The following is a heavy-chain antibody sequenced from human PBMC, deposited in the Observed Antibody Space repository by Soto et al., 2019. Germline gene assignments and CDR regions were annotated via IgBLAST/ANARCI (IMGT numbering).Heavy chain of an antibody. J-gene: IGHJ6*02. CDR3: ARDPFIPGTYGMDV. D-gene: IGHD1-26*01. CDR1: GFTFSSYG. V-gene: IGHV3-33*01. CDR2: IWYDGSNK. Sequence: QVQLVESGGGVVQPGRSLRLSCAASGFTFSSYGMHWVRQAPGKGLEWVAVIWYDGSNKYYADSVKGRFTISRDNSKNTLYLQTNSLRAEDTAVYYCARDPFIPGTYGMDVWGQGTTVTVSS.